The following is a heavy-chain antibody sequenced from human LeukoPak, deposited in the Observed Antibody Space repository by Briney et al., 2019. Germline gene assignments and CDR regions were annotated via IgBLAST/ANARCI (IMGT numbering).Heavy chain of an antibody. V-gene: IGHV3-74*01. CDR3: ARDGGGLAY. CDR2: ISTDGSST. Sequence: GGSLRLSCAASGFSFSSYWMHWVRQPPGKGLVWVSRISTDGSSTAYADSVKGRFTTSRDNAKNTLYLQMNSLRAEDTAVYYCARDGGGLAYWGQGTLVTVSS. CDR1: GFSFSSYW. J-gene: IGHJ4*02. D-gene: IGHD2-15*01.